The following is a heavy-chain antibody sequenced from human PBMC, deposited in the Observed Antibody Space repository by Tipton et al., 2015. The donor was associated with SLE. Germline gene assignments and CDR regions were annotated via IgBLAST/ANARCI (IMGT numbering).Heavy chain of an antibody. V-gene: IGHV4-61*09. CDR3: ARKNWVLHDAFDI. Sequence: TLSLTCTVSGGSISSGSYYWSWIRQPAGKGLEWIGYIYTSGSTNYNPSLKSRVTISVDTSKNQFSLKLGSVTAADTAVYYCARKNWVLHDAFDIWGQGTMVTVSS. CDR1: GGSISSGSYY. J-gene: IGHJ3*02. CDR2: IYTSGST. D-gene: IGHD2/OR15-2a*01.